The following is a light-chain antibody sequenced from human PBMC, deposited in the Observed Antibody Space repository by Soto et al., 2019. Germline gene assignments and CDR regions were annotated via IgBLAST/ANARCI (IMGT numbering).Light chain of an antibody. CDR3: QSYDSSRSGYV. Sequence: VLTQPPSVSGAPGQRVTISCTGSSSNIGAGYDVHWYQQLPGTAPKLLIYGNSNRPSGVPDRFSGSKSGTSASLAITGLQAEDEADYYCQSYDSSRSGYVFGTGTKVTVL. V-gene: IGLV1-40*01. CDR2: GNS. CDR1: SSNIGAGYD. J-gene: IGLJ1*01.